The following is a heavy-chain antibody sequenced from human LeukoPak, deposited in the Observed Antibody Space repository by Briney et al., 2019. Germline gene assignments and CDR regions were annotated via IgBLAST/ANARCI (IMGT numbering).Heavy chain of an antibody. CDR1: GFIFSDYY. CDR3: ARGGGLDV. V-gene: IGHV3-11*01. D-gene: IGHD3-16*01. CDR2: ISPNGADI. J-gene: IGHJ6*02. Sequence: GGSLRLSCAASGFIFSDYYMSWIRQSPGKGLKWISYISPNGADIYSIDSVKGRFTISGDNAKNSLYLQMSNLRAEDTAVYFCARGGGLDVWGQGATVTVSS.